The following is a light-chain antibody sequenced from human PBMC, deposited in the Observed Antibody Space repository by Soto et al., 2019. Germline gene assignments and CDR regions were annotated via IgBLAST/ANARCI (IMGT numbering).Light chain of an antibody. Sequence: DIPMTQSPSSLSASVGDRVTITCQASQDISNYLNWYQQKPGKAPRLLIYDASNLKTRVPSRFSGTGSGTDFTFTISGRQPEGIATYYCQQYDKLPYTFGQGTKLEIK. J-gene: IGKJ2*01. V-gene: IGKV1-33*01. CDR1: QDISNY. CDR2: DAS. CDR3: QQYDKLPYT.